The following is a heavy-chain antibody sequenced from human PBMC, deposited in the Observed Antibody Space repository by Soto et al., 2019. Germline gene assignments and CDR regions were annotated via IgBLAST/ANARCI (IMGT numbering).Heavy chain of an antibody. D-gene: IGHD1-26*01. CDR2: IIPIFGTA. CDR1: GGTFSSYA. CDR3: ARGGERWELSPDAFDI. Sequence: QVQLVQSGAEVKKPGSSVKVSCKASGGTFSSYAISWVRQAPGQGLEWMGGIIPIFGTANYAQKFQGRVTITADESTSTAYMELSSLRSEDTAVHYCARGGERWELSPDAFDIWGQGTMVTVSS. V-gene: IGHV1-69*01. J-gene: IGHJ3*02.